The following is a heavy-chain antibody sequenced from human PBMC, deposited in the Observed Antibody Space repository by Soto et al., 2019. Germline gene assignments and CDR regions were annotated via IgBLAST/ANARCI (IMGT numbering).Heavy chain of an antibody. J-gene: IGHJ4*02. D-gene: IGHD3-22*01. CDR2: ISSSGDII. CDR1: GFTFRDYY. CDR3: ARDLGYYDSDGHFDY. Sequence: GSLRLSCAASGFTFRDYYMSWIRQAPGKVLEWISYISSSGDIIYYADSVKGRFTFSRDNAKNSLFLQMNSLRAEDTAVYYCARDLGYYDSDGHFDYRGQGALVLVSS. V-gene: IGHV3-11*01.